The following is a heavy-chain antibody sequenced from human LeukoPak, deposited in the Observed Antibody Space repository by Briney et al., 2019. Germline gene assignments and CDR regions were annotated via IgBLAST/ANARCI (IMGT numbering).Heavy chain of an antibody. J-gene: IGHJ4*02. CDR2: IYYSGST. D-gene: IGHD5-12*01. CDR3: VRVGGGYGGSHFDY. Sequence: SETLSLTCTVSGGSISSSSYYWSWIRQPLGKGLEWIGNIYYSGSTYCDPSLKSRVTISVDKSKNQFSLKLISVTAADTAVYYCVRVGGGYGGSHFDYWGQGTLVTVSS. V-gene: IGHV4-39*07. CDR1: GGSISSSSYY.